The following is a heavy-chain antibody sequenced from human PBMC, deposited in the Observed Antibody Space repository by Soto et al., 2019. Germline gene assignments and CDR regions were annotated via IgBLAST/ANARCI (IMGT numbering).Heavy chain of an antibody. V-gene: IGHV3-30-3*01. CDR2: ISYDGSNK. Sequence: QVQLVESGGGVVQPGRSLRLSCAASGFTFSSYAMHWVRQAPGKGLEWVAVISYDGSNKYYADSVKGRFTISRDNSKNTLYLQMNSLRAEDTAVYYCASDMPFDDWGQGTLVTVSS. D-gene: IGHD2-2*01. CDR3: ASDMPFDD. J-gene: IGHJ4*02. CDR1: GFTFSSYA.